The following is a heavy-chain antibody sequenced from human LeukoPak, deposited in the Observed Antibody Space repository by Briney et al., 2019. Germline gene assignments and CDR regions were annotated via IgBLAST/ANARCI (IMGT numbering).Heavy chain of an antibody. V-gene: IGHV3-48*01. CDR2: ISSSSSTI. CDR1: GFTFSSYS. CDR3: AKVGSNIIVPAAPRVYYYYYMDV. J-gene: IGHJ6*03. D-gene: IGHD2-2*01. Sequence: PGGSLRLSCAASGFTFSSYSMNWVRQAPGKGLEWVSYISSSSSTIYYADSVKGRFTISRDNAKNSLYLQMNSLRAEDTAVYYCAKVGSNIIVPAAPRVYYYYYMDVWGKGTTVTVSS.